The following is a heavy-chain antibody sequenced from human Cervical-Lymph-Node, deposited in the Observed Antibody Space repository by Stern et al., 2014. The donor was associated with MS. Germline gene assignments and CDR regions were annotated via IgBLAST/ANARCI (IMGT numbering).Heavy chain of an antibody. CDR1: GGTFSKFH. D-gene: IGHD6-13*01. Sequence: VQLAGSGAEVTKPGSSVKVSCKASGGTFSKFHSSWVRQAPGQGIEWMGGIFPVFGTPTYAQEFRGRVTITADVSTSTVYMELSSLRSDDTVVYYCALSSETSDRWYSLGYDLWGQGTLVTVS. J-gene: IGHJ5*02. CDR2: IFPVFGTP. V-gene: IGHV1-69*01. CDR3: ALSSETSDRWYSLGYDL.